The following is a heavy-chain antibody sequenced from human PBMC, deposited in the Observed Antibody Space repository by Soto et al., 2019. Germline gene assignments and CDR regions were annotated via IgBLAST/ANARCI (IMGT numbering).Heavy chain of an antibody. CDR2: IYHSGST. V-gene: IGHV4-4*02. J-gene: IGHJ6*02. D-gene: IGHD3-10*02. CDR1: GGSISSSNW. CDR3: ASVRGGYYYAMDV. Sequence: QVQLQESGPGLVKPSGTLSLTCAVSGGSISSSNWWSWVRQPPGKGLEWIGEIYHSGSTNYNPSLKSQVTESVDKSKNQFSLKLSSVPAADTAVYYCASVRGGYYYAMDVWGQGTTVTVSS.